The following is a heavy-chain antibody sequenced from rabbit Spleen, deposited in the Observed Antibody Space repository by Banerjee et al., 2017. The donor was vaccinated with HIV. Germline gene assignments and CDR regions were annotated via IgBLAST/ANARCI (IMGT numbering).Heavy chain of an antibody. CDR2: IDPVFGIT. V-gene: IGHV1S47*01. J-gene: IGHJ4*01. CDR3: VREVAAKFNL. D-gene: IGHD4-1*01. CDR1: GFDFSNYG. Sequence: QEQLVESGGGLVQPGGSLKLSCKASGFDFSNYGVTWVRQAPGKGLEWIGYIDPVFGITYYASWVNGRFTISSHNAQNTLYLQLNSLTAADTATYFCVREVAAKFNLWGPGTLVTVS.